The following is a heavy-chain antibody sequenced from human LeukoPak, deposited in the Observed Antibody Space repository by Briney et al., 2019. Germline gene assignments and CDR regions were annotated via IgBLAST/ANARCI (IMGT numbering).Heavy chain of an antibody. V-gene: IGHV4-4*07. Sequence: SETLSLTCNVSGGSTSNYFWSWIRQPAEKGLEWIGRIHARGSTNYSPSLKSRVTMSVDTSTNQFSLKLISVTAADTAIYYCARENRDDGDNRGRFFDYWGQGTLVTVSS. CDR2: IHARGST. CDR1: GGSTSNYF. J-gene: IGHJ4*02. CDR3: ARENRDDGDNRGRFFDY. D-gene: IGHD4-17*01.